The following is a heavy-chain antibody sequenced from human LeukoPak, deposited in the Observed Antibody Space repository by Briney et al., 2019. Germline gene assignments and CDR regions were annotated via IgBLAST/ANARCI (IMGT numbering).Heavy chain of an antibody. CDR2: ISSSSATI. J-gene: IGHJ4*02. CDR3: ARGRDLFDS. CDR1: GFTFNTYS. V-gene: IGHV3-48*04. Sequence: GGSLRLSCVASGFTFNTYSMNWFRQAPGKGLEWISYISSSSATIYYADSVKGRFTISRDNAKNSLYLQMNSLRAEDTVVYYCARGRDLFDSWGQGTLVIVSS.